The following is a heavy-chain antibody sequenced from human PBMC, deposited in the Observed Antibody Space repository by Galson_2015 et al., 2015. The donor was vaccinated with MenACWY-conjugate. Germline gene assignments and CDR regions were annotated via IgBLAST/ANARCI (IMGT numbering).Heavy chain of an antibody. CDR2: IHPGDSDI. Sequence: QSGAEVKKPGESLKISCKGSGYSFPSYWIGWVRQMPGKGLEWMGIIHPGDSDIRYRPSFQGQVTISADKSISTVYLQWSSLEASDTAIYYCARHAGDVGYSGFDSAFDNWGQGTLVTVSS. V-gene: IGHV5-51*01. D-gene: IGHD5-12*01. CDR3: ARHAGDVGYSGFDSAFDN. J-gene: IGHJ4*02. CDR1: GYSFPSYW.